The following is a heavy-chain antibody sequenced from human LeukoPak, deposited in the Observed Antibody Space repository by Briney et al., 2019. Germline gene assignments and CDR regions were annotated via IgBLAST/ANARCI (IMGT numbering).Heavy chain of an antibody. D-gene: IGHD4-11*01. CDR1: GYTFTSYY. V-gene: IGHV1-46*01. CDR3: ARVRMTTRFSIDP. Sequence: ASVKVSCKASGYTFTSYYMHWVRQAPGQGLEWMGIINPSGGSTSYARKFQGRVTMTRDTSTSTVYMELSSLRSEDTAVYYCARVRMTTRFSIDPWGQGTLVTVSS. CDR2: INPSGGST. J-gene: IGHJ5*02.